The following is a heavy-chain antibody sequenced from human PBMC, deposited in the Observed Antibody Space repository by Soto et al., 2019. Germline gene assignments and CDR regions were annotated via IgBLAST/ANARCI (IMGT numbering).Heavy chain of an antibody. CDR3: ARLFFILLERDFDF. J-gene: IGHJ4*02. V-gene: IGHV3-7*05. CDR2: IKQDGSSK. Sequence: EVQLVESGGGLVQPGGSLRLSCAASGFTFTSYWMSWVRQAPGKGLEWVANIKQDGSSKYYGDSVKGRFTVSRDNAKSSIYLQMDRLREVGTAVYRCARLFFILLERDFDFWGQGNLVTVSS. CDR1: GFTFTSYW. D-gene: IGHD3-3*01.